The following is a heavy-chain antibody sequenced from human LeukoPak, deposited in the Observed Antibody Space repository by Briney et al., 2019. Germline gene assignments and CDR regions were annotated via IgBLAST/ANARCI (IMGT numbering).Heavy chain of an antibody. Sequence: SGPALVKPTQTLTLTCTFSGFSFSTSGMCVSWIRQPPGKALEWLARIDWDDDKYYSTSLKTRLTISKDTSKNQVVLTITNMDPVDTGTYCCAPLLVSGSGSRTLDYYYGMDVWGQGTTVTVSS. J-gene: IGHJ6*02. CDR1: GFSFSTSGMC. CDR3: APLLVSGSGSRTLDYYYGMDV. V-gene: IGHV2-70*11. D-gene: IGHD3-10*01. CDR2: IDWDDDK.